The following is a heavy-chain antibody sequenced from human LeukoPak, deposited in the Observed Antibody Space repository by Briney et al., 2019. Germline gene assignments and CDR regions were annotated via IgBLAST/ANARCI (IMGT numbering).Heavy chain of an antibody. CDR1: GFTFSNYG. D-gene: IGHD2-2*03. J-gene: IGHJ4*02. CDR2: ISSSGSAK. CDR3: ASGSGH. V-gene: IGHV3-48*02. Sequence: PGGSLRLSCAASGFTFSNYGLNWVRQAPGKGLEWVSHISSSGSAKYYADSVKGRFTIFRDNAKNSLYLQMNSLRDEDTAVFYCASGSGHWGQGTLVTVSS.